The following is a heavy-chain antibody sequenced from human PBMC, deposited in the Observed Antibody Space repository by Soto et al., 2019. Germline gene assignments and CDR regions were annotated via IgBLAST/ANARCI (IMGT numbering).Heavy chain of an antibody. Sequence: QVQLVESGGGVVQPGRSLRLSCAASGFTFSSYGMHWVRQAPGKGLEWVAVIWYDGSNKYYADSVKGRFTISRDNSKNTXXLQMNSLRAEDTAVYYCARDQNVVVPAAMSNGMDVWGQGTTVTVSS. CDR2: IWYDGSNK. J-gene: IGHJ6*02. V-gene: IGHV3-33*01. CDR1: GFTFSSYG. D-gene: IGHD2-2*01. CDR3: ARDQNVVVPAAMSNGMDV.